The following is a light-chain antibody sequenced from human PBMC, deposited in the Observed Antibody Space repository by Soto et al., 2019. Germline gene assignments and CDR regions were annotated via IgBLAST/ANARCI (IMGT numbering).Light chain of an antibody. CDR1: QSVSSNY. J-gene: IGKJ2*01. CDR2: GAS. Sequence: EIVLTQSPGTLSLSPGERASLSCRASQSVSSNYLAWYQQKPGQPPRLLIYGASIRATGIPDRFSGSGSGTDFTLTITRLEPEDFAVYYCQHYGRSGYPFGQGTKLDVK. CDR3: QHYGRSGYP. V-gene: IGKV3-20*01.